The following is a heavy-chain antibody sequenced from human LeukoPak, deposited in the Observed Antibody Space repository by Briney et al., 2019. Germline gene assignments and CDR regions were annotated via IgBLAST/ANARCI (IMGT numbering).Heavy chain of an antibody. Sequence: ASVKVSCKASGYTFTSYYNNWVRQATGQGLEWMGWMNPNSGNTGYAQKFQGRVTMTRNTSISTAYMELNSLRSEDTAVYYCARGRRVGATISVYWGQGTLVTVSS. V-gene: IGHV1-8*01. CDR2: MNPNSGNT. CDR1: GYTFTSYY. CDR3: ARGRRVGATISVY. D-gene: IGHD1-26*01. J-gene: IGHJ4*02.